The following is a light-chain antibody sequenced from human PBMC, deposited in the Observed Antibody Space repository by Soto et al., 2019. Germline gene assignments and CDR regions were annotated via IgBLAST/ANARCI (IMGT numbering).Light chain of an antibody. CDR3: MQALQTPIT. V-gene: IGKV2-28*01. J-gene: IGKJ5*01. CDR1: QSLLHKNGYHY. CDR2: LGS. Sequence: DIVMTQSTLSLPVTPRDPASISCRSCQSLLHKNGYHYLDLFLQKLGNSPQLLIYLGSNRASGVPDRFSGSGSGTDFTLKISRVEAEDVGVYYCMQALQTPITFGQGTRLEIK.